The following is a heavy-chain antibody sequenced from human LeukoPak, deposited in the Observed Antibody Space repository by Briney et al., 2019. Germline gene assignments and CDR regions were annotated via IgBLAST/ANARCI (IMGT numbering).Heavy chain of an antibody. J-gene: IGHJ4*02. CDR3: ATLGAAGSL. V-gene: IGHV3-48*03. CDR1: GFTFSSYE. Sequence: GGSLRLSCAASGFTFSSYEMNWVRQAPGKGLEWVSYISSSGSTIYYADSVKGRFTISRDNTKNSLYLQMNSLRAEDTAVYYCATLGAAGSLWGQGTLVTVSS. CDR2: ISSSGSTI. D-gene: IGHD6-13*01.